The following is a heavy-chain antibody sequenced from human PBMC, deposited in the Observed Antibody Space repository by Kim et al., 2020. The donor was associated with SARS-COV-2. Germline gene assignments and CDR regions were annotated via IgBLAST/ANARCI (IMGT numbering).Heavy chain of an antibody. Sequence: SETLSLTCTVSGGSISSYYWSWIRQPPGKGLEWIGYIYYSGSTNYNPSLKSRVTISVDTSKNQFSLKLSSVTAADTAVYYCARLKPEYYGMDVWGQGTTVTVSS. CDR2: IYYSGST. CDR3: ARLKPEYYGMDV. V-gene: IGHV4-59*01. CDR1: GGSISSYY. J-gene: IGHJ6*02.